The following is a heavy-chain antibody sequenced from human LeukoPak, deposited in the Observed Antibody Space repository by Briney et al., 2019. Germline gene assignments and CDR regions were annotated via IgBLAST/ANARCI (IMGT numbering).Heavy chain of an antibody. CDR3: AKDRGHCINGVCHNYYYMDV. Sequence: GGSLRLSCAASGFTFSSYAMSWVRQAPGKGLEWVSTISGSGGRTDYADSVKGRFTISRDNSKNTMYLQLNSLRAEDTAVYYCAKDRGHCINGVCHNYYYMDVWGKGNTVTVSS. J-gene: IGHJ6*03. V-gene: IGHV3-23*01. CDR2: ISGSGGRT. D-gene: IGHD2-8*01. CDR1: GFTFSSYA.